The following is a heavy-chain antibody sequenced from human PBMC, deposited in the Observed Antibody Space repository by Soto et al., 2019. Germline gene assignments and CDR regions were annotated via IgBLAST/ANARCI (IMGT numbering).Heavy chain of an antibody. CDR1: RFTFSDYS. D-gene: IGHD1-1*01. Sequence: QVQLVESGGGLVKPGVSLRLSCAASRFTFSDYSMSWIRQAPGRGPEWVSYISTSGSTSFYADSVKGRFTISRDNTMSSLYLQMNSLRVEDAAIYYCAREGTRKGTYLFDYWCQGTLVTVSS. V-gene: IGHV3-11*01. J-gene: IGHJ4*02. CDR3: AREGTRKGTYLFDY. CDR2: ISTSGSTS.